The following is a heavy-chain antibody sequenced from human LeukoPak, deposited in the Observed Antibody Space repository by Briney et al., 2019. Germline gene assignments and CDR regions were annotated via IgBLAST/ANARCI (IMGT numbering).Heavy chain of an antibody. CDR1: GGTFSSYA. D-gene: IGHD2-2*01. Sequence: ASVKVSCKASGGTFSSYAISWVRQAPGQGLEWMGRIIPIFGTANFAQKFQGRVTITTDESTSTVYMELSSLRSEDTAVYYCARDLKRVPAAMTSYYYYMDVWGKGTTVTVSS. CDR3: ARDLKRVPAAMTSYYYYMDV. V-gene: IGHV1-69*05. J-gene: IGHJ6*03. CDR2: IIPIFGTA.